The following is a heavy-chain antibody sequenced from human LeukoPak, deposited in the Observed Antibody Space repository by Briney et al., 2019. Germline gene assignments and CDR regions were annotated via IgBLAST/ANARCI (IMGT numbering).Heavy chain of an antibody. J-gene: IGHJ6*03. Sequence: PGGSLRLSCAASGFTFSGYWMHWVRQGPEEGLELVSRIDNDGHGILYADSVKGRFTTSRDNAKNTLYLQMNSLRFEDTAVYYCATGGGWVPSFGVVTHIDVWGKGTTVTVSS. CDR1: GFTFSGYW. CDR3: ATGGGWVPSFGVVTHIDV. V-gene: IGHV3-74*03. CDR2: IDNDGHGI. D-gene: IGHD3-3*01.